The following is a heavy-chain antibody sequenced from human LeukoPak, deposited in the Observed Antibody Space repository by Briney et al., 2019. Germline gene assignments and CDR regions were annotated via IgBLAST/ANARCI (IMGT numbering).Heavy chain of an antibody. Sequence: GGSLRLSCAASGFTFSSCAMSWVRQAPGKGLEWVSVISGSGEDTYSADYVKGRFSISRDNSKNTLYLQMNSLRAEDTAVYYCAKGEGFNNFWSGYLPHFDNWGQGTRVTVSS. CDR1: GFTFSSCA. J-gene: IGHJ4*02. V-gene: IGHV3-23*01. D-gene: IGHD3-3*01. CDR3: AKGEGFNNFWSGYLPHFDN. CDR2: ISGSGEDT.